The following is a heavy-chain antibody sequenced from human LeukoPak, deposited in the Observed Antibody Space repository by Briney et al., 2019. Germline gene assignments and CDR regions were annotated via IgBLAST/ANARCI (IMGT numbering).Heavy chain of an antibody. CDR1: GGTFSSYA. D-gene: IGHD6-19*01. CDR3: ARVGAVAGTGDY. J-gene: IGHJ4*02. CDR2: IIPIFGTA. Sequence: GASVKVSCKASGGTFSSYAISWVRQAPGQGLEWMGGIIPIFGTANYAQKFQGRVTITADESTSTAYMELSSLRSEDTAVYCCARVGAVAGTGDYWGQGTLVTVSS. V-gene: IGHV1-69*13.